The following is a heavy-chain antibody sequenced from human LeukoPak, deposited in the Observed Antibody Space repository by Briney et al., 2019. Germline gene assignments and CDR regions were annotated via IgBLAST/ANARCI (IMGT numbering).Heavy chain of an antibody. D-gene: IGHD3-16*02. CDR1: GFTFSSYS. J-gene: IGHJ4*02. Sequence: KPGGSLRLSCAASGFTFSSYSMTWVRQAPGKGLEWVSSISSSSSSIYYADSVKGRFTISRDNAKNSLYLQMNSLRAEDTAVYYCARERVSLTKRGSYFEYWGQGTLVTVSS. CDR3: ARERVSLTKRGSYFEY. CDR2: ISSSSSSI. V-gene: IGHV3-21*01.